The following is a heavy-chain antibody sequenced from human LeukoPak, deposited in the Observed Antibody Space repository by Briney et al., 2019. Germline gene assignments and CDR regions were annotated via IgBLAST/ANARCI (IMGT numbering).Heavy chain of an antibody. CDR2: VYTSGST. J-gene: IGHJ6*02. CDR1: GGSISSGGYY. D-gene: IGHD3-10*01. CDR3: ARDYYGSGSYSNYYYYGMDV. V-gene: IGHV4-61*08. Sequence: PSETLSLTCTVSGGSISSGGYYWSWIRQHPGTGLEWIGYVYTSGSTNYNPSLKSRVTMSVDTSKNQFSLKLSSVTAADTAVYYCARDYYGSGSYSNYYYYGMDVWGQGTTVTVSS.